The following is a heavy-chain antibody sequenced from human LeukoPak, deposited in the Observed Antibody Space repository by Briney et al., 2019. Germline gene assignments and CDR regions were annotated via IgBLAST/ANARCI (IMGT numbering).Heavy chain of an antibody. J-gene: IGHJ3*02. CDR1: GGSISSSNW. Sequence: SGTLSLTCAVSGGSISSSNWWSWVRQPPGKGLEWIGEIYHSGSTNYNPSLKSRVSISVDMSKNQFSLRLTSVTAADTAVYYCARKNDFEIWGQGTLVTVSS. CDR3: ARKNDFEI. V-gene: IGHV4-4*02. CDR2: IYHSGST. D-gene: IGHD2/OR15-2a*01.